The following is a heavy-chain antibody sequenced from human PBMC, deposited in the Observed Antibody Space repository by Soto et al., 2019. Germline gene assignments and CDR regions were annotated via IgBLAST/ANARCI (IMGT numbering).Heavy chain of an antibody. J-gene: IGHJ4*02. Sequence: PSETLSLTCTVSGGSISTSTYYWGWIRQPPGKGLEWLGTMSYSGSTYYNPPLKSRVTISVDTSRNQFSLNLSSVTAADTAVFYCARHSLRRLTFGGVISPDFDYWGLGSLVTVS. CDR3: ARHSLRRLTFGGVISPDFDY. V-gene: IGHV4-39*01. D-gene: IGHD3-16*01. CDR1: GGSISTSTYY. CDR2: MSYSGST.